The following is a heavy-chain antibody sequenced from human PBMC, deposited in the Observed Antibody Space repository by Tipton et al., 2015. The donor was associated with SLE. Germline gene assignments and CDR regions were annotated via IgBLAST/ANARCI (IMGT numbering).Heavy chain of an antibody. D-gene: IGHD3-10*01. CDR1: GGSLNSYS. CDR2: IYTSGST. V-gene: IGHV4-4*07. CDR3: ATEEMITVIRGATGAY. Sequence: TLSLTCTVSGGSLNSYSWSWFPHPPGKGLEWIGRIYTSGSTNYNPSLKSRVTKSVDTSKNQFSLKLNSVTAADTAVYYCATEEMITVIRGATGAYWGQGTLVTVSS. J-gene: IGHJ4*02.